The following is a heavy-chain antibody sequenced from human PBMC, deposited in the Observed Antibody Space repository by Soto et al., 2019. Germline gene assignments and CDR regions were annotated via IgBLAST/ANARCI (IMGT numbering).Heavy chain of an antibody. V-gene: IGHV3-13*04. CDR2: IGTAGDT. Sequence: EVQLVESGGGLVQPGGSLRLSCAASGFTFSSYDMHWVRQATGKGLEWVSAIGTAGDTYYPGSVKGRFTISRENAKNSLYLQMNSLRAGDTAVYYCARALAVAGTYYYYYGMDVWGQGTTVTVSS. CDR3: ARALAVAGTYYYYYGMDV. J-gene: IGHJ6*02. D-gene: IGHD6-19*01. CDR1: GFTFSSYD.